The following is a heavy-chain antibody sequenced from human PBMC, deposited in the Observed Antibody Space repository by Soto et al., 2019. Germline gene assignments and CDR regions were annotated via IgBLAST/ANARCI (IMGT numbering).Heavy chain of an antibody. CDR3: ARAPLVLTRSYFGS. CDR1: DGSISNFY. V-gene: IGHV4-59*01. Sequence: SETLSLTCTVSDGSISNFYWSWIRQPPGKGLEWIGYISSSGNTNYNPSLKSRVSISVDTSKHQFSLNLPSVTAADTAVYYCARAPLVLTRSYFGSCGQGPPVTVSS. D-gene: IGHD3-9*01. CDR2: ISSSGNT. J-gene: IGHJ4*02.